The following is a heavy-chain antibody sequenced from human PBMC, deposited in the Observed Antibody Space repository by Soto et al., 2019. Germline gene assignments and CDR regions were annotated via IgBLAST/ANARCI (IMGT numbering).Heavy chain of an antibody. CDR1: GYTFTGYY. CDR2: INPNSGGT. Sequence: ASVKGSCKASGYTFTGYYMHWVRQAPGQGLEWMGWINPNSGGTNYAQKFQGWVTMTRDTSISTAYMELSRLRSDDTAVYYCARDRCSGGSCLDYWGQGTLVTVS. D-gene: IGHD2-15*01. J-gene: IGHJ4*02. V-gene: IGHV1-2*04. CDR3: ARDRCSGGSCLDY.